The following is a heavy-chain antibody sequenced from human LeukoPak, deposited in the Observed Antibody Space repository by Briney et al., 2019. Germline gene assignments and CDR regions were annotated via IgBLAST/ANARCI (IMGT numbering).Heavy chain of an antibody. CDR2: IYTSGST. V-gene: IGHV4-4*07. CDR3: ARLLDYYDSSGYYISYAFDI. Sequence: SETLSLTCTVSGGSISSYYWSWIRQPAGKGLEWIGRIYTSGSTNYNPSLKSRVTMSVDTFKNQFSLKLSSVTAADTAVYYCARLLDYYDSSGYYISYAFDIWGQGTMVTVSS. D-gene: IGHD3-22*01. J-gene: IGHJ3*02. CDR1: GGSISSYY.